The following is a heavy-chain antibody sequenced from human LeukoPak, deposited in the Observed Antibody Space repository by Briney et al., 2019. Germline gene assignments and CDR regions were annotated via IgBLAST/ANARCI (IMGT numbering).Heavy chain of an antibody. Sequence: SETLSLTCTVSGASIQTNFWSWLRQPPGKGLQWIGYIHHSGNTNYNPSLRSRVTILIDTPTKQFSLRLNSVTAADTALYYCARADLYDTSLFFDYWGQGILVTVSS. V-gene: IGHV4-59*01. CDR2: IHHSGNT. CDR3: ARADLYDTSLFFDY. CDR1: GASIQTNF. J-gene: IGHJ4*02. D-gene: IGHD3-16*01.